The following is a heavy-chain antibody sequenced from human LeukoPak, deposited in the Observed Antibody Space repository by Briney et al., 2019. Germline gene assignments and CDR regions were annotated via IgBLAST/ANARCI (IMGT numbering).Heavy chain of an antibody. J-gene: IGHJ2*01. CDR3: ASYTVTTSYWYFDL. CDR1: GGSFSGYY. V-gene: IGHV4-34*01. CDR2: INHSGST. Sequence: SETLSLTCAVYGGSFSGYYWSWIRQPPGKGLEWIGEINHSGSTNYNPSLKSRVTISVDTSKNQFSLKLSSVTAVDTAVYYCASYTVTTSYWYFDLWGRGTLVTVSS. D-gene: IGHD4-17*01.